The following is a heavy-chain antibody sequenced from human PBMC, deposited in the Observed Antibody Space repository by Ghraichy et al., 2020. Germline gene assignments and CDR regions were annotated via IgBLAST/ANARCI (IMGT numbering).Heavy chain of an antibody. CDR1: GGSFSGYY. V-gene: IGHV4-34*01. CDR2: INHSGST. Sequence: SETLSLTCAVYGGSFSGYYWSWIRQPPGKGLEWIGEINHSGSTNYNPSLKSRVTISVDTSKNQFSLKLSSVTAADTAVYYCARGRRAVVTLSSFFDYWGQGTLVTVSS. CDR3: ARGRRAVVTLSSFFDY. J-gene: IGHJ4*02. D-gene: IGHD4-23*01.